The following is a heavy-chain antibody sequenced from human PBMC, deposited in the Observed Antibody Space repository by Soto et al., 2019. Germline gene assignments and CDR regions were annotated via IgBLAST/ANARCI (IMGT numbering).Heavy chain of an antibody. CDR3: AKSGSGWYFNPDENWFDP. CDR1: GFTFSSYA. J-gene: IGHJ5*02. Sequence: EVQLLESGGGLVQPGGSLRLSCAASGFTFSSYAMSWVRQAPGKGLEWVSAISGSGGSTYYADSVKGRFTISRDNSKNTLYLQMNSLRAEDTAVHYCAKSGSGWYFNPDENWFDPWGHGTLVTVSS. D-gene: IGHD6-19*01. V-gene: IGHV3-23*01. CDR2: ISGSGGST.